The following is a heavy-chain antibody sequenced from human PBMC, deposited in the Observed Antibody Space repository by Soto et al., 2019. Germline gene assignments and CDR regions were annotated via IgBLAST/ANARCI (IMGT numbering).Heavy chain of an antibody. CDR1: GFTFSVYA. CDR2: ISYDGYNK. CDR3: ARDRGHDVHTSVVPFDY. D-gene: IGHD5-18*01. J-gene: IGHJ4*02. V-gene: IGHV3-30-3*01. Sequence: QVQLVESGGGVVQPGRSRRLSCAASGFTFSVYAIHWVRHTPGKGLEWVAVISYDGYNKYYADSVKGRFTISRDNFKNTVYLQMNSLRADDTAVYYCARDRGHDVHTSVVPFDYWGQGTLVTVSS.